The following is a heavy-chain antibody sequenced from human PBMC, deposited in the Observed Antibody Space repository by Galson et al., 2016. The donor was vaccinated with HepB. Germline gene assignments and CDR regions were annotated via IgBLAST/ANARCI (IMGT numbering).Heavy chain of an antibody. Sequence: SVKVSCKASGYTFTGYYIYWVRQAPGQGLEWMGWINPNSGATNHAQRFQGRVTMTRDTSISTAYMELNRLRSDDTAVYYCARANYYENDAIHWHDPFDIWGQGTMVFVSS. CDR1: GYTFTGYY. CDR2: INPNSGAT. CDR3: ARANYYENDAIHWHDPFDI. J-gene: IGHJ3*02. V-gene: IGHV1-2*02. D-gene: IGHD3-22*01.